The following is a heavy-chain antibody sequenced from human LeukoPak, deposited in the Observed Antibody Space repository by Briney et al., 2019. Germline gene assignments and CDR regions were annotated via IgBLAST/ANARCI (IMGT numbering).Heavy chain of an antibody. Sequence: ASVKVSCKASGYTFTSYYMHWVRQAPGQGLERMGIINPSGGSTSYAQKFQGRVTMTRDTSTSTVCMELSSLRSEDTAVYYGARDWADIVVVPAAMRYYYYMDVWGKGTTVTVSS. V-gene: IGHV1-46*01. CDR2: INPSGGST. J-gene: IGHJ6*03. CDR3: ARDWADIVVVPAAMRYYYYMDV. D-gene: IGHD2-2*01. CDR1: GYTFTSYY.